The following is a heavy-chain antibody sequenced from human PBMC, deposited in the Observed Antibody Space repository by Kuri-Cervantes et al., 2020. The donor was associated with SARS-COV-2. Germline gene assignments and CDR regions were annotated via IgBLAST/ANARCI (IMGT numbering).Heavy chain of an antibody. CDR3: TRMSSGGSPDY. Sequence: GGSLRLSCVVSGFNFSSYEMNWVRQAPGRGLEWVSYISSSGSTIYYADSVKGRFTISRDNAKNSLYLQMSSLRVEDTAVYYCTRMSSGGSPDYWGQGTLVTVSS. V-gene: IGHV3-48*03. CDR1: GFNFSSYE. CDR2: ISSSGSTI. D-gene: IGHD2-15*01. J-gene: IGHJ4*02.